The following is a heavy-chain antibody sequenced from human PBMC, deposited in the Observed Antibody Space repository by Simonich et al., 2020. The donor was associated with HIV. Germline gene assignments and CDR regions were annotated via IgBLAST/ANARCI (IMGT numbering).Heavy chain of an antibody. Sequence: QVQLQESGPGLVKPSGTLSLTCAVSGDSISRSNWWSWVRQPPGKGLEWIGEIYHSVSTNYNPSLKSRVTISIDKSKNQFSLKLSSVTAADTAVYYCASVRYGSGSYYSDYWGQGTLVTVSS. J-gene: IGHJ4*02. CDR3: ASVRYGSGSYYSDY. CDR1: GDSISRSNW. D-gene: IGHD3-10*01. V-gene: IGHV4-4*02. CDR2: IYHSVST.